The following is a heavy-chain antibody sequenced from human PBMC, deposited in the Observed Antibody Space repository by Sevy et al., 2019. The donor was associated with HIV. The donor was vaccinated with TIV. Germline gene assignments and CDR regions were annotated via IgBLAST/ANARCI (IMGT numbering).Heavy chain of an antibody. CDR2: IYYSGST. CDR3: ARGGIVGAVGAYYYMDV. CDR1: GGSISSGGYY. Sequence: SETLSLTCTVSGGSISSGGYYWSWIRQHPGKGLEWIGYIYYSGSTYYNPSLKSRVTISVDTSKNQFSLKLGSVTAADTAVYYCARGGIVGAVGAYYYMDVWGKGTTVTVSS. D-gene: IGHD1-26*01. V-gene: IGHV4-31*03. J-gene: IGHJ6*03.